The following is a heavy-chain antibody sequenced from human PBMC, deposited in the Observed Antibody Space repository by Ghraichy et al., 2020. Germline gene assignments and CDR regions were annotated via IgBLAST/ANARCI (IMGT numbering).Heavy chain of an antibody. D-gene: IGHD2-2*01. CDR2: IYNSGST. V-gene: IGHV4-4*07. J-gene: IGHJ6*02. CDR1: GGSISSYC. CDR3: ARERGQLLALFYYGMDV. Sequence: SETLSLTCTVSGGSISSYCWCWIRQPAGKGLEWIGRIYNSGSTNYNPSLKIRVTMSVDTSKNQFSLKLSSVTAADTAVYYCARERGQLLALFYYGMDVWGQGTTVTVSS.